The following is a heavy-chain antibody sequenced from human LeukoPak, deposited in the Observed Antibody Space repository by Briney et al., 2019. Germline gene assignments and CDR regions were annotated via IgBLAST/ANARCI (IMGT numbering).Heavy chain of an antibody. CDR2: ITSSGTGT. D-gene: IGHD3-22*01. J-gene: IGHJ4*02. CDR1: GFTFNIYA. Sequence: GGSLRLSCAASGFTFNIYAMSWVRQAPGKGLEWVSSITSSGTGTFYADSVKGRFTISRDNSESTLYLQMNSLRAEDTAVYYCAKDRPNYYDSSGHYYRRNGDYWGQGALVTVSS. V-gene: IGHV3-23*01. CDR3: AKDRPNYYDSSGHYYRRNGDY.